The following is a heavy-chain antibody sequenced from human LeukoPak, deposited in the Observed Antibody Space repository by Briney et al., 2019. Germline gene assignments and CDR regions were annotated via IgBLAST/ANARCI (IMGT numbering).Heavy chain of an antibody. CDR1: GVSFSGYP. Sequence: SETLSLTCSVSGVSFSGYPWSWIRQPPGKGLEWIGYIYYSGSSSYNPSLKSRVTISVDTSKNQFSLKLSSVTAADTAIYYCARRITTSGWYRDDYWGQGTLVTVSS. CDR2: IYYSGSS. V-gene: IGHV4-59*08. D-gene: IGHD6-19*01. CDR3: ARRITTSGWYRDDY. J-gene: IGHJ4*02.